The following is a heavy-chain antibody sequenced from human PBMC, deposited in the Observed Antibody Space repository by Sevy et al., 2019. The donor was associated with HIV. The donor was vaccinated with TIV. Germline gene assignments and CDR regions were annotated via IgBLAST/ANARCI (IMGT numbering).Heavy chain of an antibody. CDR1: GFTFSDAW. J-gene: IGHJ4*02. Sequence: GGSLRLSCEASGFTFSDAWMNWVRQAPGKGLEWVGRIKTTASRETTDYAAPVKGRFSISRDDSKNTLFLQMNSVIIEDTAVYFCTTDGLERGYYCSDYWRQGTLVTVSS. CDR3: TTDGLERGYYCSDY. CDR2: IKTTASRETT. V-gene: IGHV3-15*07. D-gene: IGHD1-1*01.